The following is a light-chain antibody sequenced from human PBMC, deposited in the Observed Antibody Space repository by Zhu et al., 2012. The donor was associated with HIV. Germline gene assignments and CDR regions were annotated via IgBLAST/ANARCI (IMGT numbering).Light chain of an antibody. V-gene: IGKV1-5*03. J-gene: IGKJ2*01. CDR3: QQYYSPSYT. Sequence: DIQMTQSPSTLFASVGDRVTITCRASQNVYKWLAWYQQKPEKAPKLLIYETTHLETGVPSRFSGSGSETEFTLTISSLQPDDFASYSCQQYYSPSYTFGQGPSWRSN. CDR2: ETT. CDR1: QNVYKW.